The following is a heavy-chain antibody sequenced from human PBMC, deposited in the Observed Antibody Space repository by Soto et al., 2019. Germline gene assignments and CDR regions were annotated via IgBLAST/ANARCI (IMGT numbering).Heavy chain of an antibody. CDR1: GGSISGYY. Sequence: QVQLQESGPGLVKPSETLSLTCTVSGGSISGYYWSWIRQPPGKGLQWIGYIYYSGTTNYSPSLESRVTISLDTSKNQFSLQLTSVTAADTAMYYCAREYYYEGPGYYPFDSWGPGTLVTVSS. V-gene: IGHV4-59*01. CDR3: AREYYYEGPGYYPFDS. CDR2: IYYSGTT. D-gene: IGHD3-22*01. J-gene: IGHJ5*01.